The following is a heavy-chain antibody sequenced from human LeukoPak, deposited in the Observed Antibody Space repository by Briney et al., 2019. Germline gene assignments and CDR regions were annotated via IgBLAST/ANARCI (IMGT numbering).Heavy chain of an antibody. CDR1: GGSFSGYY. CDR2: ISSSSSTI. CDR3: ASPRIPTGFDP. V-gene: IGHV3-48*01. J-gene: IGHJ5*02. Sequence: ETLSLTCAVYGGSFSGYYWSWVRQAPGKGLEWVSYISSSSSTIYYADSVKGRFTISRDNAKNSLYLQMNSLRAEDTAVYYCASPRIPTGFDPWGQGTLVTVSS. D-gene: IGHD4-11*01.